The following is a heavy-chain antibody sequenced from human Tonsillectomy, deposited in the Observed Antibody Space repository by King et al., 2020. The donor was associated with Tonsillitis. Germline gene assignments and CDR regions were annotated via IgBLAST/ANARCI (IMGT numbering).Heavy chain of an antibody. D-gene: IGHD3-9*01. CDR2: NSAYNGNT. Sequence: QLVQSGAEVKKPGASVKVSCKASGYTFTSYGISWVRQAPGQGLEWMGWNSAYNGNTNYAQKLQGRVTMTTDTSTSTAYRELMSLRSDDTAVYYCARDRSYDISPCDLWGRGTLVTVSS. CDR3: ARDRSYDISPCDL. CDR1: GYTFTSYG. V-gene: IGHV1-18*04. J-gene: IGHJ2*01.